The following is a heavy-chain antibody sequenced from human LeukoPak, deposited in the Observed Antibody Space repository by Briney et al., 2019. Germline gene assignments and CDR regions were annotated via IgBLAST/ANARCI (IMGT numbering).Heavy chain of an antibody. CDR3: AREPGLKNPGHYEMDV. D-gene: IGHD3-16*01. Sequence: PGGSLRLSCAASGFTFSSYAMSWVRQAPGKGLEWVSAISGSGGSTYYADSVKGRFTISRDNSKNTLYLQMNSLRAEDTAVYYCAREPGLKNPGHYEMDVWGQGTTVTVSS. CDR2: ISGSGGST. J-gene: IGHJ6*02. V-gene: IGHV3-23*01. CDR1: GFTFSSYA.